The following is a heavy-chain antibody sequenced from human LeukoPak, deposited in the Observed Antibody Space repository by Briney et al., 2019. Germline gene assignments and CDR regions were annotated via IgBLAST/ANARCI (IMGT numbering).Heavy chain of an antibody. V-gene: IGHV4-38-2*02. D-gene: IGHD3-16*02. CDR1: GYSISSGYD. CDR2: IHFSGLT. Sequence: PAETLSLTCSVSGYSISSGYDWGWIRQTPGKGLYYFAIIHFSGLTYYTPSLKSRITLSVDFSKNQFSLRLSSATAADTAVYFCARDNVFVPMDVWGRGITVTVSS. CDR3: ARDNVFVPMDV. J-gene: IGHJ6*03.